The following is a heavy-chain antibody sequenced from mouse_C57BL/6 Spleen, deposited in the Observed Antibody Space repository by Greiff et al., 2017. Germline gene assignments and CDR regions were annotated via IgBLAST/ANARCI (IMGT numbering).Heavy chain of an antibody. CDR2: IDPSDSET. J-gene: IGHJ4*01. Sequence: QVQLKQPGAELVRPGSSVKLSCKASGYTFTSYWMHWVKQRPIQGLEWIGNIDPSDSETHYNQKFKDKATLTVDKSSSTAYMQLSSLTSEDSAVYYCARHTTVPYYDAMDYWGQGTSVTVSS. V-gene: IGHV1-52*01. CDR3: ARHTTVPYYDAMDY. CDR1: GYTFTSYW. D-gene: IGHD1-1*01.